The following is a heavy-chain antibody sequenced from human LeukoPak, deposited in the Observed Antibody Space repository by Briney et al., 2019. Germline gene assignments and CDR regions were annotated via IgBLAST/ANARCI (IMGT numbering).Heavy chain of an antibody. D-gene: IGHD3-10*01. CDR3: TRLRGEKASGDY. CDR2: IRSKTNNYAT. Sequence: GSLRLSCAASGFTFSGSAMHWVRQASGKELEWVGRIRSKTNNYATEYAVSVEGRFTISRDDSKNTVYLQMNSLKTEDTAVYYCTRLRGEKASGDYWGQGTLVTVSS. V-gene: IGHV3-73*01. CDR1: GFTFSGSA. J-gene: IGHJ4*02.